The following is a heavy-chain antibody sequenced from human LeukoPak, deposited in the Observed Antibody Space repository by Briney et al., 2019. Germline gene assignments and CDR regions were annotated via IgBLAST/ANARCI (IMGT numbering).Heavy chain of an antibody. J-gene: IGHJ4*02. CDR3: AREVVAYDSSGLSLGY. Sequence: GASVKGSCKASGDTFTGYYMHWVRQAPGQGLEWMGWINPNSGGTNYAQKFQGRVTMTRDTSISTAYMELSRLRSDDTAVYYCAREVVAYDSSGLSLGYWGQGTLVTVSS. CDR2: INPNSGGT. V-gene: IGHV1-2*02. D-gene: IGHD3-22*01. CDR1: GDTFTGYY.